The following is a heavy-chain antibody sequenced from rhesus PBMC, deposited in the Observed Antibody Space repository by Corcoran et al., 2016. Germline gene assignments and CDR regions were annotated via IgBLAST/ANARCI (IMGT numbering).Heavy chain of an antibody. Sequence: QLQLQESDPGLVKPSETLSFTCAVSGGSISSNWWSWIRPSPGKGLEWIGRISGRGGDTNYNPSLMSRVTVSTDTSKNQFSLKLNSVTAADTAVYYCARGGYCVSTSCSFDYWGQGVLVTVSS. V-gene: IGHV4-173*01. D-gene: IGHD2-2*01. CDR3: ARGGYCVSTSCSFDY. CDR2: ISGRGGDT. J-gene: IGHJ4*01. CDR1: GGSISSNW.